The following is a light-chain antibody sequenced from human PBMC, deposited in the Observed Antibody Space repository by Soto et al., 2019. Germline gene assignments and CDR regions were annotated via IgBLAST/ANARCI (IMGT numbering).Light chain of an antibody. CDR2: DAS. V-gene: IGKV1-39*01. CDR3: QQSYMDPIT. Sequence: DIQMTQSPYSLSASVGDRATLTCRASQSISTYLNWYQKKPGKAPNLLIYDASRLQSGVPSRFSGSGGGTDFTLSISSVQPEDFATYFCQQSYMDPITFGQGTQLEIK. CDR1: QSISTY. J-gene: IGKJ5*01.